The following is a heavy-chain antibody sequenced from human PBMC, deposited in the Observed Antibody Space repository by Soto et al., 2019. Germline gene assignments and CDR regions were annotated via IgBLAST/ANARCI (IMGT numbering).Heavy chain of an antibody. Sequence: SVKVSCKASGGSFSGYGVSWVRQAPGQGLEWMGGVIPIFGTTEYAQKFQDRVALSADESMRTAYMQLSGLTSADTAVYFCGTNSMIAGLKTSFDLWGQGTVVTVSS. CDR3: GTNSMIAGLKTSFDL. V-gene: IGHV1-69*13. CDR1: GGSFSGYG. J-gene: IGHJ3*01. CDR2: VIPIFGTT. D-gene: IGHD3-22*01.